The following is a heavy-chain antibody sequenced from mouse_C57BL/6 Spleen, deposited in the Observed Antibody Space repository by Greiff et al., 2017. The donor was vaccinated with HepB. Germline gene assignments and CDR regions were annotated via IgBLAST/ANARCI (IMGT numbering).Heavy chain of an antibody. CDR1: GYTFTDYY. V-gene: IGHV1-26*01. J-gene: IGHJ2*01. CDR2: INPNNGGT. CDR3: AREEFPNYFDY. Sequence: EVQLQQSGPELVKPGASVKISCKASGYTFTDYYMNWVKQSHGKSLEWIGDINPNNGGTSYNQKFKGKATLTVDKSSSTAYMELRSLTSEDSAVYYCAREEFPNYFDYWGQGTTLTVSS.